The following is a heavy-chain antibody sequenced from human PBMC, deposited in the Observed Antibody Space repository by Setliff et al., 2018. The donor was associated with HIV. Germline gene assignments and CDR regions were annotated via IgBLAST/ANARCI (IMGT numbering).Heavy chain of an antibody. CDR3: ARGFYGDYYFDY. CDR1: GYSFTSYW. Sequence: GESLKISCKGSGYSFTSYWISWVRQMPGKGLEWMGRIDPSNSNTNYSPSFQGHVTISADKSISTAYLQWSSLTASDTAMYYCARGFYGDYYFDYWGQGTLVTVSS. D-gene: IGHD4-17*01. J-gene: IGHJ4*02. V-gene: IGHV5-10-1*01. CDR2: IDPSNSNT.